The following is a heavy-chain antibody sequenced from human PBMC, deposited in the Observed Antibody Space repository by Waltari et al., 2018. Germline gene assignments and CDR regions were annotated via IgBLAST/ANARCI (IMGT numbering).Heavy chain of an antibody. CDR3: ARDRRDCSGGSCPGGMDV. Sequence: QVQLVQSGAEVKKPGASVKVSCKASGYTFTGYYMHWVRQAPGHGLEWMGWINPNSGGTNYAQKFQGRVTMTRDTSISTAYMELSRLRSDDTAVYYCARDRRDCSGGSCPGGMDVWGQGTTVTVSS. V-gene: IGHV1-2*02. D-gene: IGHD2-15*01. J-gene: IGHJ6*02. CDR2: INPNSGGT. CDR1: GYTFTGYY.